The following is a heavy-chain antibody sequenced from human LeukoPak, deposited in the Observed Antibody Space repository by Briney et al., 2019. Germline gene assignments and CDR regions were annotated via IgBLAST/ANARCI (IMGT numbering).Heavy chain of an antibody. CDR1: EFTFSSYG. CDR2: ISYDGSNK. D-gene: IGHD5-12*01. CDR3: AKDFEGRRAYSGCSDY. Sequence: PGGSLRLSCAASEFTFSSYGMHWVRQAPGKGLEWVAVISYDGSNKYYADSVKGRFTISRDNSKNTLYLQMNSLRAEDTAVYYCAKDFEGRRAYSGCSDYWGQGTLVTVSS. V-gene: IGHV3-30*18. J-gene: IGHJ4*02.